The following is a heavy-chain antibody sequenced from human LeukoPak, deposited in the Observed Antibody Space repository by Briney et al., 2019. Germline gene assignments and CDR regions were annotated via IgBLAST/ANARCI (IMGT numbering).Heavy chain of an antibody. J-gene: IGHJ4*02. CDR2: INPNSGGT. D-gene: IGHD5-12*01. CDR1: GYTFTGYY. Sequence: ASVTVSYKASGYTFTGYYMHWVRQAPGQGLEWMGWINPNSGGTNYAQKFQGWVTMTRDTSISTAYMELSRLRSDDTAVYYCARGGGYSGYDPKDYWGQGTLVTVSS. V-gene: IGHV1-2*04. CDR3: ARGGGYSGYDPKDY.